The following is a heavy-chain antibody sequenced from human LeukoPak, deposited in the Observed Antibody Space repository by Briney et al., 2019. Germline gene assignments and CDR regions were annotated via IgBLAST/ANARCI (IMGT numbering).Heavy chain of an antibody. Sequence: GRSLRLSCAASGFTFDDYAMHWVRQAPGKGLEWVSGISWNSGSIGYADSVKGRFTISRDNAKNSLHLQMNSLRAEDTALYYCAKAKVVRGKYYFDYWGQGTLVTVSS. J-gene: IGHJ4*02. CDR2: ISWNSGSI. CDR1: GFTFDDYA. D-gene: IGHD3-10*01. V-gene: IGHV3-9*01. CDR3: AKAKVVRGKYYFDY.